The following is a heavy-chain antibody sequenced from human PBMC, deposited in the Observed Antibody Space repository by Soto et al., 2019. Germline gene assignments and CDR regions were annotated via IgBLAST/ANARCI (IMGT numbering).Heavy chain of an antibody. Sequence: GGSLRLSCAASGFTFRSYDMHWVRQVAGKGLEWVAAIGIGGDTYYPGSVKGRFTISREKAKNSLYLQMNSLRVGDTAVYYCARAPAPQYYYHCMDVWGRGTTVTVSS. V-gene: IGHV3-13*01. CDR2: IGIGGDT. CDR1: GFTFRSYD. D-gene: IGHD4-4*01. J-gene: IGHJ6*02. CDR3: ARAPAPQYYYHCMDV.